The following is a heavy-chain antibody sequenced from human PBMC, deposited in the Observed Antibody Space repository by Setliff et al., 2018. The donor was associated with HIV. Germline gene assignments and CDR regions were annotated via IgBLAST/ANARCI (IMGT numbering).Heavy chain of an antibody. Sequence: GGSLRLSCAASGFTFSSFWMSWVRQAPGKGLEWVANIKQDGSEKYYVDSVKGRFAISRDNAKNSLNLEMNSLRAEDTAIYYCASSRPPDDSSGYLDHWGQGTLVTVSS. CDR1: GFTFSSFW. J-gene: IGHJ4*01. D-gene: IGHD3-22*01. V-gene: IGHV3-7*03. CDR3: ASSRPPDDSSGYLDH. CDR2: IKQDGSEK.